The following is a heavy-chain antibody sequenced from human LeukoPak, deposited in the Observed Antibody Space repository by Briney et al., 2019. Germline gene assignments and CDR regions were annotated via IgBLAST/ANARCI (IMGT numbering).Heavy chain of an antibody. CDR3: AGDRGYDFWSGYYKFDP. Sequence: PSETLSLTCAVYGGSFSGYYWSWIRQPPGKGLEWIGEINHSGSTNYNPSLKSRVTISVDTSKNQFSLKLSSVTAADTAVYYSAGDRGYDFWSGYYKFDPWGQGTLVTVSS. CDR1: GGSFSGYY. V-gene: IGHV4-34*01. CDR2: INHSGST. J-gene: IGHJ5*02. D-gene: IGHD3-3*01.